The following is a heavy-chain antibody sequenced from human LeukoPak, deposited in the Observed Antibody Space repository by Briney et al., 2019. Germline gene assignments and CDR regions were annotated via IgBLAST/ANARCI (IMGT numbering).Heavy chain of an antibody. CDR1: GYTFTSYG. CDR2: ISAYNGNT. V-gene: IGHV1-18*01. J-gene: IGHJ4*02. D-gene: IGHD3-22*01. Sequence: ASVKVSCKASGYTFTSYGISWVRQAPGQGLEWMGWISAYNGNTKYAQKLQGRVTMTTDTSTGTAYMELRSLRSDDTAVFYCARGHRTAAYDSSGSDYWGQGTLVTVS. CDR3: ARGHRTAAYDSSGSDY.